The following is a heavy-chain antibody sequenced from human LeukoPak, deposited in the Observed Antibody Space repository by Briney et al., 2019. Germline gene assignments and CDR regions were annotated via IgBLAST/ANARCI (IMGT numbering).Heavy chain of an antibody. J-gene: IGHJ5*02. D-gene: IGHD5-12*01. Sequence: SVKVSCKASGGTFSSYAISWVRQAPGQGLEWMGRIIPILGIANYAQKFQGRVTMTRDMSTSTVYMELSSLRSEDTAVYYCARGKWPPQGYNWFDPWGQGTLVTVSS. CDR1: GGTFSSYA. CDR3: ARGKWPPQGYNWFDP. CDR2: IIPILGIA. V-gene: IGHV1-69*04.